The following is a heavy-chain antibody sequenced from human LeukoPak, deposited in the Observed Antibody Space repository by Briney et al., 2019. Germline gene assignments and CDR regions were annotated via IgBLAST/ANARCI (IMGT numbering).Heavy chain of an antibody. CDR3: ARDRSGSGYLYYYYYGMDV. D-gene: IGHD3-10*01. Sequence: SETLSLTCTVSGGSISSGGYYWSWIRQHPGKGLEWIGYIYYSGSTYYNPSLNSRVTISVDTSKNQFSLKLSSVTAADTAVYYCARDRSGSGYLYYYYYGMDVWGQGTTVTVSS. V-gene: IGHV4-31*03. CDR1: GGSISSGGYY. CDR2: IYYSGST. J-gene: IGHJ6*02.